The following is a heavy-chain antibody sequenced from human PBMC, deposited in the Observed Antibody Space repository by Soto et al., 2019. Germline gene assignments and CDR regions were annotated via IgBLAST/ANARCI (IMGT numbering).Heavy chain of an antibody. CDR3: ARWGNWKVADN. V-gene: IGHV3-33*01. D-gene: IGHD3-16*01. Sequence: QVQLVESGGGVVQPGRSLRLSCAASGFTFSSHGMHWVRQAPDKGLEWVAVIWYDGSNKYYADSVKGRFTISRDNSNNMVYLEMNRLRVEDTAIYYCARWGNWKVADNWGEGTLVTVSS. CDR1: GFTFSSHG. CDR2: IWYDGSNK. J-gene: IGHJ4*02.